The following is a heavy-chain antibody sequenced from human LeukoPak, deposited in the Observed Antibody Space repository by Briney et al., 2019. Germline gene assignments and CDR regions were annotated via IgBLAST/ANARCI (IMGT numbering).Heavy chain of an antibody. V-gene: IGHV1-69*13. CDR2: IIPIFGTA. J-gene: IGHJ1*01. Sequence: SVKVSCKVSGGTFSSYAISWVRQPPGRGREWMGGIIPIFGTANYTQKFQGRVTPTADPSTNPAYIGLGSLRTAATAVYYCARDATAFDPGGQGTLVTVSS. D-gene: IGHD3-10*01. CDR3: ARDATAFDP. CDR1: GGTFSSYA.